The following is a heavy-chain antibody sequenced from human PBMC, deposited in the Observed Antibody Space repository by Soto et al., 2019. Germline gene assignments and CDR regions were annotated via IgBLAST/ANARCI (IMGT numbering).Heavy chain of an antibody. D-gene: IGHD1-26*01. CDR1: GFTFSSYA. CDR3: AKDRGSGNYGVNAFDI. CDR2: ISGSGGNT. Sequence: EVQVLASGGGLVQPGGSLRLSCAASGFTFSSYAMSWVRQAPGKGLEWVSTISGSGGNTYYADSVKGRFTISRDNSKNTLYLQMNSLRGEDTAIYYCAKDRGSGNYGVNAFDIWGQGTMVTVSS. J-gene: IGHJ3*02. V-gene: IGHV3-23*01.